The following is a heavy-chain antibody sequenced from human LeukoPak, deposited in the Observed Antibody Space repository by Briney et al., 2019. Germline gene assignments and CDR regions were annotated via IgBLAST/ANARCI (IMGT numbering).Heavy chain of an antibody. Sequence: GGSLRLSCAASGFTFSSYAMNWVRQAPGKGLEWVSSISGSGGGTYYADSVKGRFTISRDNSKNTLYLQMNSLRAEDTAVYYCAKRNIAAAFFDYWGQGTLVTVSS. V-gene: IGHV3-23*01. CDR1: GFTFSSYA. CDR2: ISGSGGGT. CDR3: AKRNIAAAFFDY. J-gene: IGHJ4*02. D-gene: IGHD6-13*01.